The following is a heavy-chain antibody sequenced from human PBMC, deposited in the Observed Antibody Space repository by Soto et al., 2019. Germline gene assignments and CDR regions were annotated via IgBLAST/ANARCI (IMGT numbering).Heavy chain of an antibody. J-gene: IGHJ1*01. CDR3: ARGPVYYDFWSAEYFQH. CDR2: INSDGSST. CDR1: GFTFSSYW. D-gene: IGHD3-3*01. Sequence: EVQLVESGGGLVQPGGSLRLSCAASGFTFSSYWMHWVRQAPGQGLVWVSRINSDGSSTSYADSVKGRFTISRDNAKNTLYLQMNSLRAEDTAVYYCARGPVYYDFWSAEYFQHWGQGTLVTVSS. V-gene: IGHV3-74*01.